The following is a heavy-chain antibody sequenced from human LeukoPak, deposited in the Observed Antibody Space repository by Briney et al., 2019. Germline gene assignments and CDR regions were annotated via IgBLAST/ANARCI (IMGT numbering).Heavy chain of an antibody. CDR3: ARGYCSGGTCYLVENWFDP. CDR2: INPNSGDT. Sequence: ASVKVSCKASGYTFTVYYMYWVRQAPGQGLEWMGRINPNSGDTDYAQNFQGRVTMTRDTSISTAYMELTNLRSDATAVYYCARGYCSGGTCYLVENWFDPWGQGTLVTASS. J-gene: IGHJ5*02. CDR1: GYTFTVYY. D-gene: IGHD2-15*01. V-gene: IGHV1-2*06.